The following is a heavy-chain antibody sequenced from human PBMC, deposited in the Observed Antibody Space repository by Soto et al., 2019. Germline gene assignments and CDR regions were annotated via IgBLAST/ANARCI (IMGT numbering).Heavy chain of an antibody. CDR2: IRSKADNYAT. J-gene: IGHJ6*02. D-gene: IGHD1-26*01. V-gene: IGHV3-73*02. CDR3: DRLAEWEYYDGMDV. CDR1: VFTFSVSA. Sequence: EVQLVESGGGLVQPGGSLKLSCAVAVFTFSVSAIHWVRQASGKGLEWVGRIRSKADNYATAYGASVKGRFSISRDDSNNTAYLQMSSLNTEDTAVYYCDRLAEWEYYDGMDVWGQGTTVTVSS.